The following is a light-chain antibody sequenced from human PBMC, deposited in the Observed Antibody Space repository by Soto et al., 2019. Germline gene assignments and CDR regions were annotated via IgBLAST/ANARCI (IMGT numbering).Light chain of an antibody. CDR2: EVS. J-gene: IGLJ1*01. V-gene: IGLV2-23*02. CDR3: CSYAGSSTPFFGV. Sequence: QSALTQPASVSGSPGQSITISCTGTSSDVGSYNLVSWYQQHPGKAPKLMIYEVSKRPSGVSNRFSGSKSGNTASLTISGLQAEDEADYYCCSYAGSSTPFFGVFGTGTKLTVL. CDR1: SSDVGSYNL.